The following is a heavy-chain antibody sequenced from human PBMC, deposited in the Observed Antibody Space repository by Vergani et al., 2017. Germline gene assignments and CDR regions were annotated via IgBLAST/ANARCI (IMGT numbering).Heavy chain of an antibody. CDR1: GGSFSGYY. V-gene: IGHV4-34*01. CDR2: INHSGST. CDR3: ARAGGDCSSTSCYDYYYYYMDV. Sequence: QVQLQQWGAGLLKPSETLSLTCAVYGGSFSGYYWSWIRQPPGKGLEWIGEINHSGSTNYNPSLKSRVTISVDTSKNQFSLKLCSVTAADTAVYYCARAGGDCSSTSCYDYYYYYMDVWGKGTTVTVSS. D-gene: IGHD2-2*01. J-gene: IGHJ6*03.